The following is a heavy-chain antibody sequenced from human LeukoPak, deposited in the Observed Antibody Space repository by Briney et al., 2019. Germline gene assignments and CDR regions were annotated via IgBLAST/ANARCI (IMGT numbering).Heavy chain of an antibody. J-gene: IGHJ4*02. D-gene: IGHD5-18*01. CDR1: GGSISSYY. CDR2: IYTSGST. V-gene: IGHV4-4*07. Sequence: SETLSLTCTVSGGSISSYYWSWIRQPAGKGREWSGRIYTSGSTNYNTSLKSRVNISVDKSKNQSSLTLSSVIAADTAVYYCARGDTAMALLGNYFDYWGQGTLVTVSS. CDR3: ARGDTAMALLGNYFDY.